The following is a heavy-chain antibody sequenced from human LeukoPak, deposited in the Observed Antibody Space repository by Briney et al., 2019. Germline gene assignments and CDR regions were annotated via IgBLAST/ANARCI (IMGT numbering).Heavy chain of an antibody. CDR3: ARPNVVGAADAFDI. J-gene: IGHJ3*02. Sequence: GGSLRLSCAASGFTFSSYSMNWVRQAPGKGLEWVSFISSTSTFISYADSLKGRFTISRDNSKNSMYLQMNSLRAEDTAIYYCARPNVVGAADAFDIWGQGTMVTVSS. CDR2: ISSTSTFI. D-gene: IGHD1-26*01. CDR1: GFTFSSYS. V-gene: IGHV3-21*01.